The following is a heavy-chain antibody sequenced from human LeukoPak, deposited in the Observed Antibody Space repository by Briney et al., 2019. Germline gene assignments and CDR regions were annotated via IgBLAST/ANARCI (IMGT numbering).Heavy chain of an antibody. J-gene: IGHJ6*02. CDR3: ASNSYSGPYYYYGMDV. Sequence: SVKVSCKASGGTFSSYAISRVRQAPGQGLEWMGGIIPIFGTANYAQKFQGRVTITADESTSTAYMELSSLRSEDTAVYYCASNSYSGPYYYYGMDVWGQGTTVTVSS. CDR2: IIPIFGTA. CDR1: GGTFSSYA. D-gene: IGHD1-26*01. V-gene: IGHV1-69*13.